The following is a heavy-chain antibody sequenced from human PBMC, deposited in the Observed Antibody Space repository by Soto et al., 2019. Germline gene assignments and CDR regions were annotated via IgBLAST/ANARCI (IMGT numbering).Heavy chain of an antibody. CDR2: INPNSGGT. CDR1: GYTFTGYY. V-gene: IGHV1-2*02. D-gene: IGHD3-10*01. J-gene: IGHJ6*02. Sequence: ASVKVSCKASGYTFTGYYMHWVRQAPGQGLEWMGWINPNSGGTNYAQKFQGRVTMTRDTSISTAYMELSRLRSDDTAVYYCATGCRYYGSGSYILYYYYGMDVWGQGTTVTVSS. CDR3: ATGCRYYGSGSYILYYYYGMDV.